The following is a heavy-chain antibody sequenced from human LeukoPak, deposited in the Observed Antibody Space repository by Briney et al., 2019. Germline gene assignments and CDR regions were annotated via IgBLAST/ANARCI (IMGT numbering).Heavy chain of an antibody. J-gene: IGHJ4*02. CDR3: VTGIYCFDY. Sequence: GGSLRLSCVASGFTFSSYWMAWVRQAPGKGLEWVANIDQNGSEKYCVDSVKSRFTIARDNAKNSLYLQMNSLRAEDTAVYYCVTGIYCFDYWGQGTLVTVSS. CDR1: GFTFSSYW. D-gene: IGHD3-10*01. CDR2: IDQNGSEK. V-gene: IGHV3-7*05.